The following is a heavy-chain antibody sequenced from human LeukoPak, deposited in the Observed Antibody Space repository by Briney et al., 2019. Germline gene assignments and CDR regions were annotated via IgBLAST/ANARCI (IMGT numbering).Heavy chain of an antibody. Sequence: SETLSLTCAVSGGSISSGGYSWSWIRQPPGKGLEWIGYIYHSGSTYYNPSLKSRVTISVDTSKNQFSLKLSSVTAADTAVYYCARHSEGYYGSGSYIPFDYWGQGTLVTVSS. CDR3: ARHSEGYYGSGSYIPFDY. V-gene: IGHV4-30-2*01. D-gene: IGHD3-10*01. CDR1: GGSISSGGYS. CDR2: IYHSGST. J-gene: IGHJ4*02.